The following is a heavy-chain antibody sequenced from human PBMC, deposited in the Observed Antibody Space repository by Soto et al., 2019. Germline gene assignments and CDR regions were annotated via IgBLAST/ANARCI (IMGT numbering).Heavy chain of an antibody. V-gene: IGHV3-33*01. Sequence: HPGGSLRLSCAASGFTFSSYGMHWVRQAPGKGLEWVAVIWYDGSNKYYADSVKGRFTISRDNSKNTLYLQMNSLRAEDTAVYYCARDFPGSYSSSEGMDVWGQGTTVTVSS. CDR1: GFTFSSYG. CDR3: ARDFPGSYSSSEGMDV. D-gene: IGHD6-6*01. CDR2: IWYDGSNK. J-gene: IGHJ6*02.